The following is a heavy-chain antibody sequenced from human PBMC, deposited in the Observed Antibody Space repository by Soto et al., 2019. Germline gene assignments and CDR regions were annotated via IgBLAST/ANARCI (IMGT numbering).Heavy chain of an antibody. V-gene: IGHV4-30-4*01. J-gene: IGHJ4*02. CDR1: GGSISSGDYY. Sequence: SETLSLTCTVSGGSISSGDYYWSWIRQPPGKGLEWIGYIYYSGSTYYNPSLKSRVTISVDTSKNQFSLKLSSVTAADTAVYYCARGEIQLWFAPVFDYWGQGTLVTVSS. D-gene: IGHD5-18*01. CDR3: ARGEIQLWFAPVFDY. CDR2: IYYSGST.